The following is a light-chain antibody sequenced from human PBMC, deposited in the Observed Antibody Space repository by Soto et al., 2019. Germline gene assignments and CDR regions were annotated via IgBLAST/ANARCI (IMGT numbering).Light chain of an antibody. CDR2: EVT. CDR1: SSDVGGYNY. J-gene: IGLJ1*01. V-gene: IGLV2-8*01. Sequence: QSVLTQSPSASGSPGHSVTISCIGTSSDVGGYNYVSWYQHHPGKAPKLIIYEVTKRPSGVPDRFSGSRSGTTASLTVSGLQAEDEADYYCSSYGGYNNVVFGTGTKVTVL. CDR3: SSYGGYNNVV.